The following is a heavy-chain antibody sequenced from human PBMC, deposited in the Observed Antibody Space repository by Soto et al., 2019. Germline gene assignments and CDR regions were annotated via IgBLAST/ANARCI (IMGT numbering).Heavy chain of an antibody. CDR2: ISGSGGST. V-gene: IGHV3-23*01. CDR3: AKVGDRYEMEGVYYYFDY. CDR1: GFTFSSYA. Sequence: EVQLLESGGGLVQPGGSLRLSCAASGFTFSSYAMSWVRQAPGKGLEWVSAISGSGGSTYYTDSVKGRFTISRDNSKNTLYLQMNSLRAEDTAVYYCAKVGDRYEMEGVYYYFDYWGQGTLVTVSS. D-gene: IGHD3-16*01. J-gene: IGHJ4*02.